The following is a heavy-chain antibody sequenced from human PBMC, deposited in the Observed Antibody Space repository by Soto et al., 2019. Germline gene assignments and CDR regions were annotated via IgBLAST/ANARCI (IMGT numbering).Heavy chain of an antibody. D-gene: IGHD4-17*01. CDR1: GGSISSYY. CDR2: IYYSGST. J-gene: IGHJ6*02. Sequence: PSETLSLTCTVSGGSISSYYWSWILQPPGKGLEWIGYIYYSGSTNYNPSLKSRVTISVDTSKNQFSLKLSSVTAADTAVYYCARDRWDDYGDSYYYYGMDVWGQGTTVTVSS. CDR3: ARDRWDDYGDSYYYYGMDV. V-gene: IGHV4-59*01.